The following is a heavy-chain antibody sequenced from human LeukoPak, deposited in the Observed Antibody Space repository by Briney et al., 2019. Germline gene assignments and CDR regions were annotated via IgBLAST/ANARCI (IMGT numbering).Heavy chain of an antibody. CDR2: INPNSGGT. Sequence: ASVKVSCKASGYTFTGYYMHWVRQAPGQGLEWMGWINPNSGGTNYAQKFQGRVTMTRDTSISTAYMELSSLRSEDTAVYYCARDSGSTVTGWFDPWGQGTLVTVSS. CDR1: GYTFTGYY. D-gene: IGHD4-17*01. V-gene: IGHV1-2*02. J-gene: IGHJ5*02. CDR3: ARDSGSTVTGWFDP.